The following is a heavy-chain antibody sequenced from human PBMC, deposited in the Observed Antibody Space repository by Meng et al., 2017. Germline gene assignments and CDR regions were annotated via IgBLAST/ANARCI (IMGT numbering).Heavy chain of an antibody. CDR2: IGTAGDT. Sequence: GESLKISCAACGFTFSSYDMHWVRQATGKGLEWVSAIGTAGDTYYPGSVKGQFTISRDNSKNTLYLQMNSLRAEDTAVYYCARAIATVDDAFDIWGQGTMVTVSS. V-gene: IGHV3-13*03. CDR3: ARAIATVDDAFDI. D-gene: IGHD4-23*01. J-gene: IGHJ3*02. CDR1: GFTFSSYD.